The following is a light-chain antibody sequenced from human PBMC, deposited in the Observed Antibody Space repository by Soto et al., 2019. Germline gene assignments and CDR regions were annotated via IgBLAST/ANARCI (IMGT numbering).Light chain of an antibody. CDR2: YDD. Sequence: QSVLTQPPSVSAGPGQRVTISCSGSTSNIGKNTVNWYQQLPGEAPKLFIYYDDLLASGVSDRCSVSKSGTSASLAISGLQSEDEADYYCGAWDDTLNSWVFVGGTKLTVL. V-gene: IGLV1-36*01. J-gene: IGLJ3*02. CDR1: TSNIGKNT. CDR3: GAWDDTLNSWV.